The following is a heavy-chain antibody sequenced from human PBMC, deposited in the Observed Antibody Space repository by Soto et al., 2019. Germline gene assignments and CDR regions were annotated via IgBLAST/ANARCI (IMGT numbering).Heavy chain of an antibody. CDR1: GGSRSSYY. CDR3: AREETVGATSIIDC. CDR2: IYYSGST. J-gene: IGHJ4*02. D-gene: IGHD1-26*01. Sequence: SETLSFTGTVSGGSRSSYYWSWIRQPPGKGLEWIVYIYYSGSTNYNPSLKRRVTISVDTSKNQFSLKLSSVTAADTAVYYCAREETVGATSIIDCWGQGTLVTVSS. V-gene: IGHV4-59*01.